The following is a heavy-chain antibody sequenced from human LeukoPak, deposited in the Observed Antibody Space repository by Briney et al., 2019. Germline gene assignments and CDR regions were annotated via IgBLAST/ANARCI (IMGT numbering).Heavy chain of an antibody. V-gene: IGHV3-49*03. CDR2: IRSKALGGTT. J-gene: IGHJ4*02. D-gene: IGHD1-26*01. CDR1: GFTFGDYA. Sequence: GGSLRLSCTASGFTFGDYAMSWFRQAPGKGLEWVGFIRSKALGGTTEYAASVNGRFTISRDDSKSIAYLQMNSLNTEDTAVYYCTRAHLRSVTYGFDYWGQGTLVTVSS. CDR3: TRAHLRSVTYGFDY.